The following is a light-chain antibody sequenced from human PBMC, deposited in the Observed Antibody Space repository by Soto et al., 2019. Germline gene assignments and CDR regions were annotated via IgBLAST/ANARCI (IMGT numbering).Light chain of an antibody. V-gene: IGKV3-11*01. Sequence: EIVLTQSPATLSLSPGERATLSCRASQSVGSYLAWYQQKPGQAPRLLIYDASNRATGIPARFSGGGSGTDFTLTISSLEPEDFAVYYCQQRSDWPPWTFGQGTKVEVK. J-gene: IGKJ1*01. CDR3: QQRSDWPPWT. CDR2: DAS. CDR1: QSVGSY.